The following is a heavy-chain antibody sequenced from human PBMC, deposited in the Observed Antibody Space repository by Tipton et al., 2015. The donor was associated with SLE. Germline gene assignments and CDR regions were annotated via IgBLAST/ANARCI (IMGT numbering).Heavy chain of an antibody. V-gene: IGHV3-53*05. CDR2: IYRDGST. CDR3: ARDGTVVSGYDY. D-gene: IGHD4-23*01. Sequence: SLRLSCAASGFTVSSNYMSWVRLAPGKGLEWVSVIYRDGSTHHADSVKGRCTISRDNSKNTLYLQMNSLRAEDTAVYYCARDGTVVSGYDYWGQGTLVTVSS. J-gene: IGHJ4*02. CDR1: GFTVSSNY.